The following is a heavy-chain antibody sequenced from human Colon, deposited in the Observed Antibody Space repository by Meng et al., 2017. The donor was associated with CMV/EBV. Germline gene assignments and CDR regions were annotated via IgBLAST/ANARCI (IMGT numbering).Heavy chain of an antibody. Sequence: LSLTCTVSGGSISSYYWSWIRQPPGKGLEWVAGINYNSDNIQYADSVKGRFTISRDNAKNSLYLQMNSLRAEDTALYYCVKDTDSSGWYVLFDLWGQGTLVTVSS. CDR2: INYNSDNI. CDR3: VKDTDSSGWYVLFDL. V-gene: IGHV3-9*01. CDR1: GGSISSYY. D-gene: IGHD6-19*01. J-gene: IGHJ4*02.